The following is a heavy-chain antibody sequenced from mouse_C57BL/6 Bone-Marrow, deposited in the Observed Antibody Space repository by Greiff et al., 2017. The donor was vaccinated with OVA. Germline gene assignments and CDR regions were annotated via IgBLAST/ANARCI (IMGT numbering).Heavy chain of an antibody. D-gene: IGHD1-1*01. Sequence: QVQLKESGAELVRPGASVKLSCKASGYTFTDYYINWVKQRPGQGLEWIARIYPGSGNTYYNEKFKGKATLTAEKSSSTAYMQLSSLTSEDSAVYFCAREDDSSLYYAMDYWGQGTSVTVSS. J-gene: IGHJ4*01. CDR2: IYPGSGNT. CDR3: AREDDSSLYYAMDY. CDR1: GYTFTDYY. V-gene: IGHV1-76*01.